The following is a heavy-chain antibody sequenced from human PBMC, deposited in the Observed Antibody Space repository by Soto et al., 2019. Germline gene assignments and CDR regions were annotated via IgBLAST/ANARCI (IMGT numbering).Heavy chain of an antibody. CDR2: IGTAGDT. D-gene: IGHD3-16*01. J-gene: IGHJ6*02. CDR3: ARAGGSYYYYYGLDV. V-gene: IGHV3-13*01. CDR1: GFTFSSYD. Sequence: GGSLRLSCAASGFTFSSYDMHWVRQATGKGLEWVSAIGTAGDTYYPGSVKGRFTISRENAKNSLYLQMNSLRAADTAVYYCARAGGSYYYYYGLDVGGQGPTVTVSS.